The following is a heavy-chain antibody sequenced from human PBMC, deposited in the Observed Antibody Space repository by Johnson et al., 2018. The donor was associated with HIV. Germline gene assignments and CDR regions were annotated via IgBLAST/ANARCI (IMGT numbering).Heavy chain of an antibody. D-gene: IGHD6-19*01. CDR2: IKQDGSEK. CDR1: GFTFSSYW. V-gene: IGHV3-7*02. CDR3: AKSSVTDAFDI. Sequence: VQLVESGGGLVQPGGSLRLSCAASGFTFSSYWMSWVRQAPGKGLEWVANIKQDGSEKYYVDSVKGRFTISRDNSKNSLYLQMNSLRAEDTAVYYCAKSSVTDAFDIWGQGTMVTVSS. J-gene: IGHJ3*02.